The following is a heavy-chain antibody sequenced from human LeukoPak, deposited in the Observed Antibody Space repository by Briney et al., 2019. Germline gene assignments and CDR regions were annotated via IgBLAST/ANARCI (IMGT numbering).Heavy chain of an antibody. V-gene: IGHV1-69*04. CDR1: GGTFSSYA. CDR3: ARDQIYGDYSAFSDP. J-gene: IGHJ5*02. Sequence: GASVKVSCKASGGTFSSYAISWVRQAPGQGLEWMGRIIPILGIANYAQKFQGRVTITADKSTSTAYMELSSLRSEDTAVYYCARDQIYGDYSAFSDPWGQGTLVTVSS. CDR2: IIPILGIA. D-gene: IGHD4-17*01.